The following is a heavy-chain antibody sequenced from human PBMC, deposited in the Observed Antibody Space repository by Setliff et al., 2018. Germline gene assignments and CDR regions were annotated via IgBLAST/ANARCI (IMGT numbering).Heavy chain of an antibody. CDR1: GESFSNDY. Sequence: SETLSLTCSVYGESFSNDYGGWIRQPPGKGLEWIGEINHYGSTKYKSSLKSRVTVSVDTTKNHFSLRLTSMTAADTAVYYCATPGRDDLDSPFEPFDIWGQGTMVTVSS. J-gene: IGHJ3*02. D-gene: IGHD3-3*01. CDR2: INHYGST. V-gene: IGHV4-34*01. CDR3: ATPGRDDLDSPFEPFDI.